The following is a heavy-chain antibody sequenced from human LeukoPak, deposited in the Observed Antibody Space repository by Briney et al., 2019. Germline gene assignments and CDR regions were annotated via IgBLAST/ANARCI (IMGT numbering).Heavy chain of an antibody. Sequence: PSETLSLTCAVYGESLQSFYWSWIRQPPGKGPEWIGEIDHIGRTKYNPSLKSRLTISIDTSKKQFSLRLGSLTAADTAVYYCAKPIDRSSTICTGPMDVWGKGTTVTVSA. D-gene: IGHD2-2*01. CDR3: AKPIDRSSTICTGPMDV. J-gene: IGHJ6*04. CDR1: GESLQSFY. CDR2: IDHIGRT. V-gene: IGHV4-34*01.